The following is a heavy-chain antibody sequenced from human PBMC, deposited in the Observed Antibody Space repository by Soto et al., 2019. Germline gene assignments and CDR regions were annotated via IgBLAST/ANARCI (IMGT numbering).Heavy chain of an antibody. Sequence: EVQLVESGGGLVQPGGSLRLSCAASGFTFSSYSMNWVRQAPGKGLEWVSYISSSSSTINYADSVKGRLTIPIDNAKNSLYTQINSLRTEDPAVYYCARHPERITKIGWLDSWGQGTLVTVT. CDR3: ARHPERITKIGWLDS. CDR2: ISSSSSTI. CDR1: GFTFSSYS. V-gene: IGHV3-48*01. J-gene: IGHJ5*01. D-gene: IGHD1-20*01.